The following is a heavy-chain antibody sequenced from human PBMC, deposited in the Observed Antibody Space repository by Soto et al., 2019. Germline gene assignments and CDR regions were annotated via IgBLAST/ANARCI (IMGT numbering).Heavy chain of an antibody. CDR3: ARDLGGKNWFDS. CDR1: GYTSTSYA. J-gene: IGHJ5*01. CDR2: INAGNGNT. V-gene: IGHV1-3*01. D-gene: IGHD3-16*01. Sequence: GASVKVSCKASGYTSTSYAMHWVRQAPGQRLEWMGWINAGNGNTKYSQKFQGRVTITRDTSASTAYMELSSLRSEDTAVYYCARDLGGKNWFDSGGQGTLVPVSS.